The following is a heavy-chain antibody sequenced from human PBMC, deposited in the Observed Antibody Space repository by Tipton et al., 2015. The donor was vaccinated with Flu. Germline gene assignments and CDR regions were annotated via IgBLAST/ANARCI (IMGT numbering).Heavy chain of an antibody. CDR1: GGSISSYY. J-gene: IGHJ2*01. V-gene: IGHV4-59*01. CDR2: IYYSGST. Sequence: TLSLTCTVSGGSISSYYWSWIRQPPGKGLEWIGYIYYSGSTNYNPSLKSRVTISVDTSKNQFSLKLSSVTAADTAVYYCARVCDPRIRYFDLWGRGTLVTVPS. D-gene: IGHD3-10*01. CDR3: ARVCDPRIRYFDL.